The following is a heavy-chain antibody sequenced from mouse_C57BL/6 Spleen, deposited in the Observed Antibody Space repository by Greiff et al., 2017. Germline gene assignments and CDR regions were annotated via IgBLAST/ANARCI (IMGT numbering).Heavy chain of an antibody. CDR2: ILPGSGST. D-gene: IGHD2-10*02. CDR3: ARRGGRGYGNFVYFDY. Sequence: QVQLKESGAELMKPGASVKLSCKATGYTFTGYWIEWVKQRPGHGLEWIGEILPGSGSTNYNEKFKGKATFTADTSSNTAYMQLSSLTTEDSAIYYCARRGGRGYGNFVYFDYWGQGTTLTVSS. J-gene: IGHJ2*01. V-gene: IGHV1-9*01. CDR1: GYTFTGYW.